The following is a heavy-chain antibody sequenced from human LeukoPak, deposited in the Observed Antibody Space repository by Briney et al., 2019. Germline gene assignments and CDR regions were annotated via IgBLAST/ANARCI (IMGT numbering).Heavy chain of an antibody. Sequence: GGSLRLSCAASGFTFSNYAIHWVRQAPGKGLEWVAVISDDGSNKYYADSMKGRFTISRDNSKNTLNLQMNSLRDEDTAVYYCARESTTVTVLPYYYYGMNVWGHGTTVTVSS. V-gene: IGHV3-30*04. J-gene: IGHJ6*02. CDR3: ARESTTVTVLPYYYYGMNV. D-gene: IGHD4-17*01. CDR1: GFTFSNYA. CDR2: ISDDGSNK.